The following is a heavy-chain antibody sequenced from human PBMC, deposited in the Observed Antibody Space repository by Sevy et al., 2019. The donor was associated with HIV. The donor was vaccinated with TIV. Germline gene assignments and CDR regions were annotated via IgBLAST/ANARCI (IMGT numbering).Heavy chain of an antibody. CDR1: GFTFGDYA. Sequence: GGSLRLSCTASGFTFGDYALSWFRQAPGKGLEWVGFIRSKTYGGTTEYAAAVKGRFTISRDDSKSIAYLQMNSLKTEDTALYYCARGAYDSSGYYLKSDYWGQGTLVTVSS. J-gene: IGHJ4*02. CDR3: ARGAYDSSGYYLKSDY. D-gene: IGHD3-22*01. CDR2: IRSKTYGGTT. V-gene: IGHV3-49*03.